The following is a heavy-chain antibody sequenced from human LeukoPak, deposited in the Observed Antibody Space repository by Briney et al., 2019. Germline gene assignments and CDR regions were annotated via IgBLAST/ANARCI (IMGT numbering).Heavy chain of an antibody. V-gene: IGHV4-61*02. D-gene: IGHD6-13*01. CDR3: ARGNSSSWPLDY. CDR2: IYTSGSS. Sequence: SETLSLTCTVSGGSISSGGYYWSWIRQPPGKGLEWIGRIYTSGSSNYNPSLKSRLTMSVDTSKNQFSLKMSSVTAADTAVYYCARGNSSSWPLDYWGQGTLVTVSS. CDR1: GGSISSGGYY. J-gene: IGHJ4*02.